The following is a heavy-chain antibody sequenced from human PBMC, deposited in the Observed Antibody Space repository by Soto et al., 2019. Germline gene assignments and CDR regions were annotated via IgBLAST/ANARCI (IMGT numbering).Heavy chain of an antibody. D-gene: IGHD3-3*01. CDR3: ARDIKFGVLGDFNP. V-gene: IGHV4-61*03. Sequence: QVQLQESGPGLVKPSETLSLTCTVSGGSVSSGNYYWSWIRQPPGKGLEWIGYIHYSGSTIYNPSVNNRVTKSVDTSTNHLSLKLSSVTAADTAVYYCARDIKFGVLGDFNPWGQGTLVTVSS. CDR2: IHYSGST. J-gene: IGHJ5*02. CDR1: GGSVSSGNYY.